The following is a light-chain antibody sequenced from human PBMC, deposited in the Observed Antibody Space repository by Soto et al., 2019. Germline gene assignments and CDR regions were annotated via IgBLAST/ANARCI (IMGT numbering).Light chain of an antibody. V-gene: IGKV3D-15*01. CDR3: QQYGTSPPIT. CDR2: GAS. Sequence: EIVVTQSTATLSVSPGERATLSCRASQSVNIHLAWYQQKPGQAPRLLIYGASARATGIPAKFSGSGSGTEFTLTISMLEPEDVTVYYCQQYGTSPPITFCQGTKVDIK. J-gene: IGKJ2*01. CDR1: QSVNIH.